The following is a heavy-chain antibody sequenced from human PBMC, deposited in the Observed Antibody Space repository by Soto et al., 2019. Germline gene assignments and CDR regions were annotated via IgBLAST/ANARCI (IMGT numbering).Heavy chain of an antibody. J-gene: IGHJ6*02. D-gene: IGHD5-18*01. CDR3: ARENGYSYGPTYYYYGMDV. Sequence: PSETLSLTCTASGGSISSYYRSWIRQPAGKGLEWIGRIYTSGSTNYNPSLKSRVTMSVDTSKNQFSLKLSSVTAADTAVYYCARENGYSYGPTYYYYGMDVWGQGTTVTVSS. CDR1: GGSISSYY. CDR2: IYTSGST. V-gene: IGHV4-4*07.